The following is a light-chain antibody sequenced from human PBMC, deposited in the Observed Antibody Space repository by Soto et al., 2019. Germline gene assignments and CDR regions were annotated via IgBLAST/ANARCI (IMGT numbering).Light chain of an antibody. J-gene: IGLJ1*01. CDR3: SSYTSIHTYV. CDR1: SSDVGGYDY. Sequence: SVLTQPASVSRSPGQWIAISCNGTSSDVGGYDYVSWYQQHAGKAPKLMIYDVSNRPSGVPNRFSGSKSGNTASLTISGLRAEDEADYYCSSYTSIHTYVFGTGTKVTVL. V-gene: IGLV2-14*01. CDR2: DVS.